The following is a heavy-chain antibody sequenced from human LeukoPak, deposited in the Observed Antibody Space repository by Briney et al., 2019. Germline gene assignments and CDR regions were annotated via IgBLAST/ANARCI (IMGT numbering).Heavy chain of an antibody. J-gene: IGHJ5*02. CDR2: INHSGGT. V-gene: IGHV4-34*01. Sequence: SETLSLTCAVYGGSFSGYYWSWIRQPPGKGLEWIGEINHSGGTNYNPSLKSRVTISVDTSKNQFSLKLSSVTAADTAVYYCARVGWNYYWFDPWGQGTLVTVSS. D-gene: IGHD1-7*01. CDR3: ARVGWNYYWFDP. CDR1: GGSFSGYY.